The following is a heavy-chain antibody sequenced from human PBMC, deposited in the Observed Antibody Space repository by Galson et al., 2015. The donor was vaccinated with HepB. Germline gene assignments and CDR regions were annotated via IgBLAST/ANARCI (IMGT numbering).Heavy chain of an antibody. J-gene: IGHJ4*02. CDR1: GYTFTSYY. Sequence: SVKVSCKASGYTFTSYYMHWVRQAPGQGLEWMGIINPSGGSTSYAQKFQGRATMTRDTSTSTVYMELSSLRSEDTAVYYCARKAFWSGYYAHYYFDYWGQGTLVTVSS. CDR3: ARKAFWSGYYAHYYFDY. V-gene: IGHV1-46*01. CDR2: INPSGGST. D-gene: IGHD3-3*01.